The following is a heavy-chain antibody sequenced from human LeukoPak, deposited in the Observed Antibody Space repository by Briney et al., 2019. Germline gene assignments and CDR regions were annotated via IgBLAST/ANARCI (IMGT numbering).Heavy chain of an antibody. Sequence: ASVKVSCKASGYTFTSYGISWVRQAPGQGLEWMGWISAYNGNTNYAQKLQGRVTMTTDTSTSTAYMELRSLRSDDTAVYYCARDRLEFMVRGVIDYWGQGTLVTVSS. J-gene: IGHJ4*02. CDR3: ARDRLEFMVRGVIDY. V-gene: IGHV1-18*01. CDR2: ISAYNGNT. D-gene: IGHD3-10*01. CDR1: GYTFTSYG.